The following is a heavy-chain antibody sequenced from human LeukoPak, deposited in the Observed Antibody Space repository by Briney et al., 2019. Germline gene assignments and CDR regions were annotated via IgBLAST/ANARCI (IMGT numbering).Heavy chain of an antibody. Sequence: GASVKVSCKAFGYTFTSNDMHWVRQAPGQGLEWMGVISPSGGSTTYAQKFQGRVTLTRDMSTSTAYMELSSLRSEDTAVYYCASRLYYTDAFDIWGQGTMVTVSS. CDR2: ISPSGGST. CDR1: GYTFTSND. D-gene: IGHD3-3*01. CDR3: ASRLYYTDAFDI. J-gene: IGHJ3*02. V-gene: IGHV1-46*01.